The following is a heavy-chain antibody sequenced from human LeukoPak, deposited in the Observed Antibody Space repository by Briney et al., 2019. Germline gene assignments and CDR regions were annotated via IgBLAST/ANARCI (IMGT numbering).Heavy chain of an antibody. J-gene: IGHJ6*04. CDR3: AREYDYVWGTPWLDV. D-gene: IGHD3-16*01. CDR2: MNPNSGNT. Sequence: ASVKVSCKASGYTFTSYDINWVRQATGQGLEWMGWMNPNSGNTGYAQKFQGRVTITRNTSISTAYMELSSLRSEDTAVYYCAREYDYVWGTPWLDVWGKGTTVTVSS. V-gene: IGHV1-8*03. CDR1: GYTFTSYD.